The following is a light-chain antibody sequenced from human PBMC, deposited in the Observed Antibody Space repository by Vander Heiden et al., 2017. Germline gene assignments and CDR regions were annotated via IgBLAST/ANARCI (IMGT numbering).Light chain of an antibody. Sequence: EIVLTQSPATLSLSPGVRATLSCRASQSVNRYLAWYQQRPGQAPRLLIYDTSNRATGIPVRFSGSGSGTDFTLTISSLEPEDFAVYYCQHRTDWPITFGRGTRLEIQ. J-gene: IGKJ5*01. CDR3: QHRTDWPIT. CDR1: QSVNRY. V-gene: IGKV3-11*01. CDR2: DTS.